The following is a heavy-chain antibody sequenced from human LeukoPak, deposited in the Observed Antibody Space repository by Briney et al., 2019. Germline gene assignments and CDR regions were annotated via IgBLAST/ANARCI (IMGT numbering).Heavy chain of an antibody. D-gene: IGHD3-3*01. J-gene: IGHJ4*02. Sequence: PSGTLSLTCTVSGGSIISSNWWSWVRQPPGKGLELIGEIYHSGSTNYNPSLKSRVTISVDKSKNQFSLNLTSVTAADTAVYYCARDYDVLSGNYVDYWGQGTLVTVSS. CDR2: IYHSGST. CDR3: ARDYDVLSGNYVDY. V-gene: IGHV4-4*02. CDR1: GGSIISSNW.